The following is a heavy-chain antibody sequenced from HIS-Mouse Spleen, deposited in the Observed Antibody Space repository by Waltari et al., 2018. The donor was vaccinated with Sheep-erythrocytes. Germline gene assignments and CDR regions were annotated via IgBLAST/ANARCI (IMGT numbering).Heavy chain of an antibody. CDR1: CWSFRGYY. V-gene: IGHV4-34*01. Sequence: QVQLQQWGAGLLKPSETLSLTCAAYCWSFRGYYWRWIRQPPGKGLEWIGEINHSGSTNYNPSLKSRVTISVDTSKNQFSLKLSSVTAADTAVYYCALSVDLAGAFDIWGQGTMVTVSS. CDR3: ALSVDLAGAFDI. D-gene: IGHD6-19*01. J-gene: IGHJ3*02. CDR2: INHSGST.